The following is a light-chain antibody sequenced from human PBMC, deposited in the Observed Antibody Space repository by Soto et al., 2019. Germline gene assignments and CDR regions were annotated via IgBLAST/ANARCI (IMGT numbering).Light chain of an antibody. CDR1: QSVSSSY. V-gene: IGKV3-20*01. CDR2: GAS. J-gene: IGKJ5*01. Sequence: EIVLTQSPGTLSLSPGETATLSCRASQSVSSSYLAWYQQKPGQAPRLLIYGASSRATGIPDRFSGSGSGTDFTLTISRLEPQDFAVYYCQQYGSSLPTFGQGTRLEI. CDR3: QQYGSSLPT.